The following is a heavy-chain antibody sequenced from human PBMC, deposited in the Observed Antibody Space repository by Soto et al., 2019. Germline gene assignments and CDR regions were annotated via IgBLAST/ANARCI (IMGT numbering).Heavy chain of an antibody. J-gene: IGHJ5*02. D-gene: IGHD6-13*01. Sequence: SETLSLTCAVYGGSFSGYYWSWIRQPPGKGLEWIGEINHSGSTNYNPSLKSRVTISVDTSKNQFSLKLSSVTAADTAVYYCARGIYSSSRWYNWFGPWGQGTLVTVSS. CDR2: INHSGST. V-gene: IGHV4-34*01. CDR3: ARGIYSSSRWYNWFGP. CDR1: GGSFSGYY.